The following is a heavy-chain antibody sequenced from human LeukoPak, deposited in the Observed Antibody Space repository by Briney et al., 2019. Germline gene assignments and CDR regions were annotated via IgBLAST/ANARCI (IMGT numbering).Heavy chain of an antibody. D-gene: IGHD2-21*02. CDR3: ARGVVAVTVNDYYYYMDV. V-gene: IGHV4-34*01. CDR2: INHSGST. CDR1: GGSFSGYY. Sequence: SETLSLTCAVYGGSFSGYYWSWIRQPPGKGLEWIGEINHSGSTNYNTSLKSRVTISVDTSKNQFSLKLSSVTAADTALYYCARGVVAVTVNDYYYYMDVWGKGTTVTVSS. J-gene: IGHJ6*03.